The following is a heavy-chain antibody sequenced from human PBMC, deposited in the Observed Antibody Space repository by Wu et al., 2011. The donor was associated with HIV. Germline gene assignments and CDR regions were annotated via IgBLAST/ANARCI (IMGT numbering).Heavy chain of an antibody. CDR2: IIPLFGTT. CDR1: EAPSAVNA. J-gene: IGHJ6*02. Sequence: GSSGEGRPARPLEAPSAVNAIYWVRQAPGQGFEWMGRIIPLFGTTNYAQKFQGRLTMTADKSTNTAYMEVSSLRSEDTAVYFCARTKLDRRGNVPVSISSYAGLDVVGPRDHGHRL. CDR3: ARTKLDRRGNVPVSISSYAGLDV. D-gene: IGHD6-6*01. V-gene: IGHV1-69*06.